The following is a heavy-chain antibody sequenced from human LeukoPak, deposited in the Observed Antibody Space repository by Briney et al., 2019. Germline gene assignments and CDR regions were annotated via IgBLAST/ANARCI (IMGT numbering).Heavy chain of an antibody. CDR3: ARAPRGVATIHFDY. V-gene: IGHV4-31*03. CDR2: IYYSGST. CDR1: GGSISSGGYY. J-gene: IGHJ4*02. Sequence: SSQTLSLTCTVSGGSISSGGYYWSWIRQHPGKGLEWIGYIYYSGSTYYNPSLKSRFTISVDTSKNQFSLKLSSVTAADTAVYYCARAPRGVATIHFDYWGQGTLVTVSS. D-gene: IGHD5-12*01.